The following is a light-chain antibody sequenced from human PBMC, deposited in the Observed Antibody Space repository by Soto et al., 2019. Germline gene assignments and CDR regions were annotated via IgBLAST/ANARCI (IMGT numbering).Light chain of an antibody. CDR2: GAS. Sequence: EILLTQSPGTLSLSPGERATLSCRASQSVSNNYVAWYQQKPGQAPRLLISGASGRATGIPDRFSGSGSGADFTLTISRLEPGDFAVYYCQQYGSSPYTFGQGTKLEI. V-gene: IGKV3-20*01. CDR1: QSVSNNY. J-gene: IGKJ2*01. CDR3: QQYGSSPYT.